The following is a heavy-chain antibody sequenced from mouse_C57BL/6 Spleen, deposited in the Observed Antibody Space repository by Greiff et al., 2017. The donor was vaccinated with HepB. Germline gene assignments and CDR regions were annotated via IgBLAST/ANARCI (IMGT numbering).Heavy chain of an antibody. J-gene: IGHJ4*01. V-gene: IGHV1-74*01. Sequence: QVQLQQPGAELVKPGASVKVSCKASGYTFTSYWMHWVKQRPGKGLEWIGRIHPSDSDTNYNQKFKGKATLTVDKSSSPAYMQLSSLTSEDSAVYYCAMGSNDEGYYAMYYWGQGTSVTVSS. CDR1: GYTFTSYW. CDR3: AMGSNDEGYYAMYY. CDR2: IHPSDSDT. D-gene: IGHD2-12*01.